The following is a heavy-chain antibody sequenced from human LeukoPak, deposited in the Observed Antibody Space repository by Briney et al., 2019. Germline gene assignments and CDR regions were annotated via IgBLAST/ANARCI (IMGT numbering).Heavy chain of an antibody. D-gene: IGHD6-25*01. Sequence: GASVKVSCKTSGYTFTSYGISWVRQAPGQGLEWMGWISVHNGDTNYAQKFQGRVTMTTDISTSTVYMELRSLRSDDTAVYYCARRSSSSADYWGQGTLVTVSS. CDR1: GYTFTSYG. V-gene: IGHV1-18*01. J-gene: IGHJ4*02. CDR3: ARRSSSSADY. CDR2: ISVHNGDT.